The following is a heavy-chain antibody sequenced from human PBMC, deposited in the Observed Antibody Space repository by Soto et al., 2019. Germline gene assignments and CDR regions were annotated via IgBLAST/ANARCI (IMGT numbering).Heavy chain of an antibody. CDR1: GYTFSNFG. Sequence: QVQLVQSGVEVKKPGASVKVSCKASGYTFSNFGISWVRQAPGQGLEWLGWISTDNGDTKYAQKFQGRVTMTTDTATTTVYMELGSLKHDDTAVYYCTRDAKYYDILTGYFVNDYWGQGTLVTVSS. J-gene: IGHJ4*02. CDR3: TRDAKYYDILTGYFVNDY. V-gene: IGHV1-18*01. CDR2: ISTDNGDT. D-gene: IGHD3-9*01.